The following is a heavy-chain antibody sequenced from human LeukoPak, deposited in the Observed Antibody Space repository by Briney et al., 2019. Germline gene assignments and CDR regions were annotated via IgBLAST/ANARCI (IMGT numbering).Heavy chain of an antibody. CDR1: RFSIRNTY. J-gene: IGHJ3*02. Sequence: PLGSPRVSSAPPRFSIRNTYMKWVRQTPGKGLEWVSLLYSSGGTSYAASVKCRFTSARDDSKNSLFLHRNNLRAEDTALYYCARDGPKTRRVRGLLDAFDMWGQGTMVTVSS. V-gene: IGHV3-53*01. CDR3: ARDGPKTRRVRGLLDAFDM. CDR2: LYSSGGT. D-gene: IGHD3-10*01.